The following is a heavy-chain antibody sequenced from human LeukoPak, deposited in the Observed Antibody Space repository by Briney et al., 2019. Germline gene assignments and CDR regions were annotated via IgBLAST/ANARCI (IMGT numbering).Heavy chain of an antibody. J-gene: IGHJ4*02. CDR3: ARALRRGYSGYDSGFDY. CDR1: GFTFSSYS. D-gene: IGHD5-12*01. Sequence: GGSLRLSCAASGFTFSSYSMNWVRQAPGKGLEWVSSISSSSSYIYYADLVKGRFTISRDNAKNSLYLQMNSLRAEDTAVYYCARALRRGYSGYDSGFDYWGQGTLVTVSS. V-gene: IGHV3-21*01. CDR2: ISSSSSYI.